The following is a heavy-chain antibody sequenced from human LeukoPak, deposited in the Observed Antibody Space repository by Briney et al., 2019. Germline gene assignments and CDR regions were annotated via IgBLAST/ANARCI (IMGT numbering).Heavy chain of an antibody. J-gene: IGHJ4*02. D-gene: IGHD1-26*01. CDR2: IYNSGST. CDR3: VRDRELTY. CDR1: GGSFSGYY. V-gene: IGHV4-59*03. Sequence: SETLSLTCAVYGGSFSGYYWSWIRQPPGKGLEWIGYIYNSGSTNYNPSLKSRVTISVDTSKNQFSLKLTSVTAADTAVYYCVRDRELTYWGQGTLVTVSS.